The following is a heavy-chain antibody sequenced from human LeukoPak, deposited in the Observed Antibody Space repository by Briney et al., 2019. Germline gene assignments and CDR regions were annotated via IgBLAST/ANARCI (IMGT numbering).Heavy chain of an antibody. J-gene: IGHJ6*03. V-gene: IGHV1-2*02. CDR2: INPKRGDT. Sequence: ASVKDSCKASGYTFTNYAMNWVRQAPGQGLEWMGWINPKRGDTNYAQKFQGRVTMTRDTSISTVYMEVSRLRSDDTAIYYCASGRTIFYYYMDVWGKGTTVTISS. D-gene: IGHD3-3*02. CDR1: GYTFTNYA. CDR3: ASGRTIFYYYMDV.